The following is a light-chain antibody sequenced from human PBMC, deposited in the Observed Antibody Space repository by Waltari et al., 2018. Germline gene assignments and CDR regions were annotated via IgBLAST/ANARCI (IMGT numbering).Light chain of an antibody. CDR1: QGISNF. J-gene: IGKJ1*01. CDR2: AAS. CDR3: QNYYSAPWT. V-gene: IGKV1-27*01. Sequence: DIQMTQSQSSLSASIGDRVPITCRASQGISNFLAWYQQKPGNVPKLLIFAASTLQYGVPSRFSGSGSGADCALTISSLQPEDVATYYCQNYYSAPWTFGQGTKVVIK.